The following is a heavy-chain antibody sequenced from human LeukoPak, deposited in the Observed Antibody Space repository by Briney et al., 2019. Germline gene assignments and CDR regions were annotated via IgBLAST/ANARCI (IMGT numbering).Heavy chain of an antibody. D-gene: IGHD1-26*01. V-gene: IGHV4-59*01. Sequence: PSETLSLTCTVSGGSISSYYWSWIRQPPGKGLEWIGYIYYTGSTNYSPSLKSRVTISVDTSKNQFSLKLNSVTAADTAVYYCARVAGGGSYSYYYYHMDVWGKGTTVTVSS. CDR1: GGSISSYY. CDR3: ARVAGGGSYSYYYYHMDV. J-gene: IGHJ6*03. CDR2: IYYTGST.